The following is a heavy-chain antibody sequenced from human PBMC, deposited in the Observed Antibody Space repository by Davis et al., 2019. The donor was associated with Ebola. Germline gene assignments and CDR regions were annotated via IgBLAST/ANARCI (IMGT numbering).Heavy chain of an antibody. Sequence: ESLKISCKGSGYSFTSYWIGWVRQMPGKGLEWMGIIYPGDSDTRYSPSFQGQVTISADKSISTAYLQWSSLKASDTAMYYCAITTGYCSSTSCQNNWFDPWGQGTLVTVSS. J-gene: IGHJ5*02. CDR3: AITTGYCSSTSCQNNWFDP. CDR1: GYSFTSYW. V-gene: IGHV5-51*01. CDR2: IYPGDSDT. D-gene: IGHD2-2*03.